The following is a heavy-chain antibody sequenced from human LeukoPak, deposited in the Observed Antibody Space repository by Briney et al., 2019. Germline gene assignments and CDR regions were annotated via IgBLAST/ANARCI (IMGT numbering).Heavy chain of an antibody. CDR3: AKADSSGYHYFDQ. D-gene: IGHD3-22*01. J-gene: IGHJ4*02. CDR1: GFTFRSYA. V-gene: IGHV3-23*01. Sequence: GGSLRLSCAASGFTFRSYAMSWVRQAPGKGLEWVSFISGSGGDTNYVDSVKGRFTISRDNSKNTLYLQMSSLRAEDTAVYYCAKADSSGYHYFDQWGQGTLVTVSS. CDR2: ISGSGGDT.